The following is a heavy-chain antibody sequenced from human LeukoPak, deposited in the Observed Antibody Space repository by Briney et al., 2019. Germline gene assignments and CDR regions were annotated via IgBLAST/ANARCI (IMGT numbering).Heavy chain of an antibody. CDR1: GGSISSYY. D-gene: IGHD6-13*01. CDR3: ARVIAAAGTRWFDH. J-gene: IGHJ5*02. CDR2: IYYSGST. Sequence: SETLSLTCTVSGGSISSYYWSWIRQPPGKGLEWIGYIYYSGSTYYNPSLKSRVTISVDTSKNKFSLKLSSVTAADTAVYYCARVIAAAGTRWFDHWGQGTLVTVSS. V-gene: IGHV4-59*06.